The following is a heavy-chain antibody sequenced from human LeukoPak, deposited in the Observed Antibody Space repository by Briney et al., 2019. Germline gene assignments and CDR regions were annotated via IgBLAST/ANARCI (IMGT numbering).Heavy chain of an antibody. CDR3: ARLGGGIAVAQPWY. V-gene: IGHV4-39*07. CDR1: GGSISSSSYY. CDR2: IYYSGST. Sequence: PSETLSLTCTVSGGSISSSSYYWGWIRQPPGKGLEWIGSIYYSGSTYYNPSLKSRVTISVDTSKNQISLKLSSVTAADTAVYYCARLGGGIAVAQPWYWGQGTLVTVSS. J-gene: IGHJ4*02. D-gene: IGHD6-19*01.